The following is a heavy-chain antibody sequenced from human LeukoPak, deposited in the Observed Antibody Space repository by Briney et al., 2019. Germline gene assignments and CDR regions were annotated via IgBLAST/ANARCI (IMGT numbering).Heavy chain of an antibody. J-gene: IGHJ6*02. CDR3: AADGAPADPLEFYWYYGMDV. CDR2: IKQDGNEK. Sequence: GGSLRLSCAASGFTFSTTWMNWVRQAPGKGLEWVANIKQDGNEKYYVDSVKGRFTISRDNAKNSLYLQMNSLRAEDTAVYYCAADGAPADPLEFYWYYGMDVWGQGTTVTVSS. CDR1: GFTFSTTW. D-gene: IGHD6-13*01. V-gene: IGHV3-7*03.